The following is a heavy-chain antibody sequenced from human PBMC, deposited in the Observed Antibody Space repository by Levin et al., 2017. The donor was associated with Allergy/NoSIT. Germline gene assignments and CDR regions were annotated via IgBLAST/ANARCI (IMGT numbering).Heavy chain of an antibody. CDR3: ARTPTTVTYDVFDI. CDR2: IHPRDSET. J-gene: IGHJ3*02. Sequence: TGGSLRLSCKGSGYSFTSYYIVWVRQVPGRGLEWMGIIHPRDSETTYSPSVQGQVTISVDKSISTTYLQWSNLKASDTAIYFCARTPTTVTYDVFDIWGQGTMVSVSS. CDR1: GYSFTSYY. D-gene: IGHD4-17*01. V-gene: IGHV5-51*01.